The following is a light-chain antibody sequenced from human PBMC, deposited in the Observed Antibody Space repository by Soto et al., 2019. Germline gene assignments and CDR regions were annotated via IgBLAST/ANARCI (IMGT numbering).Light chain of an antibody. V-gene: IGKV1-39*01. Sequence: DIQMTQSPSSLSASVGDRVTIACRASQNISSHLNWYQQRPGKAPKLLIYGAATLQSGVPSRFSGSGSAIDFSLTISSLQPEDFATYSCQQSYTTPQTFGQGTKLEIK. CDR3: QQSYTTPQT. J-gene: IGKJ2*01. CDR1: QNISSH. CDR2: GAA.